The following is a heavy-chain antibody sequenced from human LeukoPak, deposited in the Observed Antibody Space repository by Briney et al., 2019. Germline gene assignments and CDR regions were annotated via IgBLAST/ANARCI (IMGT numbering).Heavy chain of an antibody. CDR1: GYTFTSYA. D-gene: IGHD3-22*01. Sequence: VASVKVSCKASGYTFTSYAMNWVRQAPGQGLEWMGWTNTNTGNPTYAQGFTGRFVFSLDTSVSTAYLQISSLKAEDTAVYYCARLDYYDSSGYLEFVDAFDIWGQGTMVTVSS. CDR2: TNTNTGNP. J-gene: IGHJ3*02. CDR3: ARLDYYDSSGYLEFVDAFDI. V-gene: IGHV7-4-1*02.